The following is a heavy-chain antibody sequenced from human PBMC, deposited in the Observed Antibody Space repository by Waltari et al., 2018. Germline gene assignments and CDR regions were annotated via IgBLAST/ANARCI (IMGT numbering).Heavy chain of an antibody. CDR1: GGSISSSSYY. J-gene: IGHJ4*02. V-gene: IGHV4-39*07. D-gene: IGHD6-6*01. Sequence: QLQLQESGPGLVKPSETLSLTCTVSGGSISSSSYYWGWIRQPPGKGLEWIGSIYYSGSTYYNPSLKSRVTISVDTSKNQFSLKLSSVTAADTAVYYCTRDSSSSLNTFDYWGQGTLVTVSS. CDR2: IYYSGST. CDR3: TRDSSSSLNTFDY.